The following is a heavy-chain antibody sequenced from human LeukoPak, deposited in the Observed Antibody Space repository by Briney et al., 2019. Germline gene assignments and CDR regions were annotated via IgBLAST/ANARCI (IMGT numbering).Heavy chain of an antibody. Sequence: SVKASCKASGGTFSSYAISWVRQAPGQGLEWMGGIIPIFGTANYAQKFQGRVTITTDESTSTAYMELSSLRSEDTAVYYCATPFHYYDSSGGYFDYWGQGTLVTVSS. CDR1: GGTFSSYA. CDR2: IIPIFGTA. CDR3: ATPFHYYDSSGGYFDY. J-gene: IGHJ4*02. V-gene: IGHV1-69*05. D-gene: IGHD3-22*01.